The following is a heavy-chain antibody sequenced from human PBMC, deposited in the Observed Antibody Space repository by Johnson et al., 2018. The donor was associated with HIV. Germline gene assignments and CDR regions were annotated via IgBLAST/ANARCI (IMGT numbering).Heavy chain of an antibody. Sequence: EVQLVESGGGLVQPGGSLRLSCAASGFTFSNAWMSWVRQAPGKGLEWVGRIKSKTDGGTTDYAAPVSARFTITRDNSKNTRFLQMNSLRAEDTAVYYCARAPGYCGADCSDAFDIWGQGTMVTVSS. V-gene: IGHV3-15*01. CDR2: IKSKTDGGTT. D-gene: IGHD2-21*02. CDR3: ARAPGYCGADCSDAFDI. J-gene: IGHJ3*02. CDR1: GFTFSNAW.